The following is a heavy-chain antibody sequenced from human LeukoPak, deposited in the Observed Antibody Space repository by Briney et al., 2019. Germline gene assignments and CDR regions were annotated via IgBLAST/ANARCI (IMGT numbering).Heavy chain of an antibody. J-gene: IGHJ4*02. CDR2: ISVYSGNT. D-gene: IGHD3-22*01. Sequence: ASVKVSCKTSGYTFTNYAITWVRQAPGQGLERMGWISVYSGNTHYAQKLQGRVTVTTDTSTTTAYMELRSLRSDDTAVYYCARDYYDTSGYFYGSNYWGQGTLVTVSS. V-gene: IGHV1-18*01. CDR1: GYTFTNYA. CDR3: ARDYYDTSGYFYGSNY.